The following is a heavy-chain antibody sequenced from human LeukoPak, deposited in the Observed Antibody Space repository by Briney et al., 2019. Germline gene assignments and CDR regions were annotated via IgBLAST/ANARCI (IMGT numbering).Heavy chain of an antibody. CDR3: ARLGGYNATLRD. J-gene: IGHJ4*02. CDR2: IYSSGST. V-gene: IGHV4-4*09. CDR1: GGSISSYY. Sequence: SETLSLTCTVSGGSISSYYWSWIRQPPGKGLEWIGYIYSSGSTNYNPSLKSRVTISVDTSKNQFSLNLISVTAADTAVSYCARLGGYNATLRDWGQGTLVTVSS. D-gene: IGHD5-24*01.